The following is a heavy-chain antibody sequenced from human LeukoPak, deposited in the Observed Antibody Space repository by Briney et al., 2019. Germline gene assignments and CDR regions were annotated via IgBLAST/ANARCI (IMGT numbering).Heavy chain of an antibody. J-gene: IGHJ3*02. Sequence: PETLSLTCTVSGGSISSNNYYWGWIRQPPGKGLEWIGSIYYSGSIYYNPSLKSRVTISVDTSKDQFSLKLSSVTAADTAVYYCARVRITGTPRLPDAFDIWGQGTMVTVSS. D-gene: IGHD1-20*01. CDR1: GGSISSNNYY. CDR3: ARVRITGTPRLPDAFDI. V-gene: IGHV4-39*07. CDR2: IYYSGSI.